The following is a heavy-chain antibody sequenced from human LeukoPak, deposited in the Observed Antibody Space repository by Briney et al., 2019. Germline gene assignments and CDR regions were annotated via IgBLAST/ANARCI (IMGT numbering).Heavy chain of an antibody. D-gene: IGHD2-15*01. CDR3: AKEDRTSAPGYYYGMDV. J-gene: IGHJ6*04. Sequence: GRSLRLSCAASGFTFSSYGMHWVRQAPGKGLEWAAVISYDGSNKYYADSVKGRFTISRDNSKNTLYLQMNSLRAEDTAVYYCAKEDRTSAPGYYYGMDVWGKGTTVTVSS. CDR1: GFTFSSYG. V-gene: IGHV3-30*18. CDR2: ISYDGSNK.